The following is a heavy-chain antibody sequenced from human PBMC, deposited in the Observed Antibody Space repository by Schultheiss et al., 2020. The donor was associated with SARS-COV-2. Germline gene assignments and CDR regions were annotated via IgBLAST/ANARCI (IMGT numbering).Heavy chain of an antibody. Sequence: SETLSLTCTVSGGSISSGGYYWSWIRQHPGKGLEWIGYIYYSGSTYYNPSLKSLVTISVDKSKNQFSLKLSSVTAADTAVYYCAMGYDFWSGYYPPEYFQHWGQGTLVTVSS. CDR1: GGSISSGGYY. CDR2: IYYSGST. V-gene: IGHV4-31*01. CDR3: AMGYDFWSGYYPPEYFQH. D-gene: IGHD3-3*01. J-gene: IGHJ1*01.